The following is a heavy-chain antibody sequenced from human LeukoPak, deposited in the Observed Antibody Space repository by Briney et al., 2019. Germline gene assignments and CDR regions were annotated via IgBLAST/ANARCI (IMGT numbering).Heavy chain of an antibody. CDR1: GGSISSDTYF. CDR2: IYFTGNT. Sequence: SETLSLTCTVSGGSISSDTYFWGWIRQPPGKGLEWIANIYFTGNTYYNPSLKSRATISVDTSKSQFSLTLSSVTAADTAVYYCASEAHRGGGFDSWGQGTLVTVSS. V-gene: IGHV4-39*01. CDR3: ASEAHRGGGFDS. J-gene: IGHJ4*02. D-gene: IGHD3-16*01.